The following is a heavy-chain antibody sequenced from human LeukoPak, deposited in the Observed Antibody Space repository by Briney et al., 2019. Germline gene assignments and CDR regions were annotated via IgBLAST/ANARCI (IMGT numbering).Heavy chain of an antibody. V-gene: IGHV4-31*03. CDR3: AREVTVRGKWNYFDY. CDR1: GGSISRGGYY. Sequence: PSETLSLTCTVSGGSISRGGYYWSWIRQHPGKGLEWIGYIYYSGSTYYNPSLKSRVTISVDTSKNQFSLKLSSVTAADTAVYYCAREVTVRGKWNYFDYWGQGTLVTVSS. CDR2: IYYSGST. J-gene: IGHJ4*02. D-gene: IGHD2-8*01.